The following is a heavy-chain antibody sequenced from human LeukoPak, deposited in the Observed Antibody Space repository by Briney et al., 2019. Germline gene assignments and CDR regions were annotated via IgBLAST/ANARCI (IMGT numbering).Heavy chain of an antibody. CDR1: GGSISSYY. J-gene: IGHJ3*02. CDR2: IYYSGST. V-gene: IGHV4-59*08. CDR3: ARSAPPYYDFWSGYYKRTPFDI. D-gene: IGHD3-3*01. Sequence: PSETLSLTCTVSGGSISSYYWSWIRQPPGKGLEWIGYIYYSGSTNYNPSLKSRVTISVDTSKNRFSLKLSSVTAADTAVYYCARSAPPYYDFWSGYYKRTPFDIWGQGTMVTVSS.